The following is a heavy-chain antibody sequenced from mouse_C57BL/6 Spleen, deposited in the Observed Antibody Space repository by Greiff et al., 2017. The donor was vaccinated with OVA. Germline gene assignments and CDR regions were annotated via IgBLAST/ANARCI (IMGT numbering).Heavy chain of an antibody. V-gene: IGHV2-5*01. CDR3: ADSNYAGYAMDY. CDR1: GFSLTSYG. Sequence: VKLVESGPGLVQPSQSLSITCTVSGFSLTSYGVHWVRQSPGKGLEWLGVIWRGGSTDYNAAFMSRLSITKDNSKSQVFFKMNSLQADDTAIYYCADSNYAGYAMDYWGQGTSVTVSS. CDR2: IWRGGST. D-gene: IGHD2-5*01. J-gene: IGHJ4*01.